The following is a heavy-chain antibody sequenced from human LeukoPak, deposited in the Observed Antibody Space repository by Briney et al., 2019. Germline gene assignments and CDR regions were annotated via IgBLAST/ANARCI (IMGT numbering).Heavy chain of an antibody. CDR3: ARSQWFGELQDY. CDR1: GFTFSSYSMN. V-gene: IGHV4-59*05. D-gene: IGHD3-10*01. Sequence: GSLRLSCAASGFTFSSYSMNWVRQAPGKGLEWIGSIYYSGSTYYNPSLKSRVTISVDTSKNQFSLKLSSVTAADTAVYYCARSQWFGELQDYWGQGTLVTVSS. CDR2: IYYSGST. J-gene: IGHJ4*02.